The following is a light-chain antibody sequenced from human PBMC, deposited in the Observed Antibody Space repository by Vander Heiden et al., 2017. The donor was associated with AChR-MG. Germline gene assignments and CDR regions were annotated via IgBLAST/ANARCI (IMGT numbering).Light chain of an antibody. V-gene: IGKV3-11*01. CDR1: QSVSRY. J-gene: IGKJ5*01. Sequence: EIVLTQSPATLSFSPGERATLSCRASQSVSRYLAWDQQKPGQAPRLLIYDASNRATGISARFSGSGSGTDFTLTISSLEPEDFAVYYCQHRSNWPPTFGQGTQLEIK. CDR3: QHRSNWPPT. CDR2: DAS.